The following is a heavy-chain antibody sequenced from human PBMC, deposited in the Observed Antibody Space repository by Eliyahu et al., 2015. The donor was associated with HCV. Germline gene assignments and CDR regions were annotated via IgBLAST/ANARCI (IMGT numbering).Heavy chain of an antibody. Sequence: EVQLLESGGDLVXPGGSLRLSCAASGFXFXXYAMXWVRQAPGKGLEGVSGXSGSGSSKYYADSVKGRFTISRDNSKNTLYLQMNSLRAEDTAVYYCAKDSRSALYPGVTIIPKANDYWGQGTLVTVSS. D-gene: IGHD3-22*01. CDR3: AKDSRSALYPGVTIIPKANDY. CDR2: XSGSGSSK. J-gene: IGHJ4*02. CDR1: GFXFXXYA. V-gene: IGHV3-23*01.